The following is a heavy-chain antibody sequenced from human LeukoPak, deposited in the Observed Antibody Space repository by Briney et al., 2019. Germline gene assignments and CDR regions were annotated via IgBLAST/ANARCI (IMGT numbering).Heavy chain of an antibody. CDR2: ARAGPTET. V-gene: IGHV1-3*01. CDR1: GYTFSAYA. CDR3: ARGDGFTLDF. Sequence: ASVKVSRKASGYTFSAYAVHWVRQAPGQSLEWMGWARAGPTETPYSQKFQGRVTITRDASANIAYMELTSLRSEDTAVYYCARGDGFTLDFWGQGTPVTVSS. D-gene: IGHD5-24*01. J-gene: IGHJ4*02.